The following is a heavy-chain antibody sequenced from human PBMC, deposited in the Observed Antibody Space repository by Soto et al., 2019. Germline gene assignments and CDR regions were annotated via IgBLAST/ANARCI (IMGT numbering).Heavy chain of an antibody. CDR1: GGSISSYY. CDR2: IYYSGST. V-gene: IGHV4-59*08. D-gene: IGHD7-27*01. CDR3: ARQRNWGSVDY. J-gene: IGHJ4*02. Sequence: QVQLQESGPGLVKPSETLSLTCTVSGGSISSYYWSWIRQPPGKGLEWIGYIYYSGSTNYNPSLKSRVTISVDTSKNQFSLKLSSVTAADTAVYYCARQRNWGSVDYWGQGTLVTVSS.